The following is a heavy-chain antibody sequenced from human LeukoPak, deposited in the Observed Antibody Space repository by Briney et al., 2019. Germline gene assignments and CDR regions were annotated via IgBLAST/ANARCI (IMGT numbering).Heavy chain of an antibody. D-gene: IGHD6-19*01. CDR3: VLGSSGWYGNDY. CDR2: IYTSGST. Sequence: SQTLSLTCTVSGGSISSGSYYWSWIRQPAGKGLEWIGRIYTSGSTNYNPSLKSRVTISVDTSKNQFSLKLSSVTAADTAVYYCVLGSSGWYGNDYWGQGTLVTVSS. CDR1: GGSISSGSYY. J-gene: IGHJ4*02. V-gene: IGHV4-61*02.